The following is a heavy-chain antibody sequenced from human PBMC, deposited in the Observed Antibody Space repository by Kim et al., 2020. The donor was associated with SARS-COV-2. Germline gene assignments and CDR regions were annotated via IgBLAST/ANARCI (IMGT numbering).Heavy chain of an antibody. J-gene: IGHJ4*02. Sequence: KTKYSKKVQGRVTITRDTSANTAYMDLSSLTSEDTAIYYCARDMNPTVYDYWGQGTLVTVSS. V-gene: IGHV1-3*01. CDR3: ARDMNPTVYDY. D-gene: IGHD4-4*01. CDR2: KT.